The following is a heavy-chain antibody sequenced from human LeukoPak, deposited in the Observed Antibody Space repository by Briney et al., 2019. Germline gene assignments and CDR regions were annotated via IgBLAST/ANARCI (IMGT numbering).Heavy chain of an antibody. D-gene: IGHD3-10*01. J-gene: IGHJ4*02. CDR3: AKRGVVIRVILVGFHKEAYYFDS. V-gene: IGHV3-23*01. Sequence: GGSLTLSCAVSGITLSNYGMSWVRQAPGEGLEWVAGISDSGGRTNYADSVKGRFTISRDNPKNTLYLQMNSLRAEDTAVYFCAKRGVVIRVILVGFHKEAYYFDSWGQGALVTVSS. CDR1: GITLSNYG. CDR2: ISDSGGRT.